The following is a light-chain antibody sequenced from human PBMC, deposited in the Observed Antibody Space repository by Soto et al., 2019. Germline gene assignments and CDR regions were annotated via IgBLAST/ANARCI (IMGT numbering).Light chain of an antibody. CDR1: MRDVGAYNL. CDR2: EVR. CDR3: SAYTARSTLV. V-gene: IGLV2-14*01. Sequence: QSALTQPASASGSAGQSITIPCSGTMRDVGAYNLVSWYQQHPGKAPKLIIYEVRKRPSGIPSRFSGSKSGNTASLTISGLQPEDEGDYYCSAYTARSTLVFGGGTKVTVL. J-gene: IGLJ3*02.